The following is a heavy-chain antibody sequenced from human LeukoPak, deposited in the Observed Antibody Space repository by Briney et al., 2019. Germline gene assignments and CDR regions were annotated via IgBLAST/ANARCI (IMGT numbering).Heavy chain of an antibody. Sequence: GGSLRLSCAASGFTVSSNYMTWVRQAPGKGLEWVSTLYNGGSPHYADSVKGRSTISSDKSKNTLFLQMNSLRAEDTAVYYCARAQDYCSGGSCYGYFQHWGQGSLVTVSS. V-gene: IGHV3-53*01. CDR3: ARAQDYCSGGSCYGYFQH. D-gene: IGHD2-15*01. CDR2: LYNGGSP. J-gene: IGHJ1*01. CDR1: GFTVSSNY.